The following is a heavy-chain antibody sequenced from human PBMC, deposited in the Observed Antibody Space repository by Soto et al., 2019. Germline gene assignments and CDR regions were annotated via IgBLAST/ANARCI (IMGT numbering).Heavy chain of an antibody. Sequence: ASVKVSCKASGYTFTSHAIHWVRQAPGQRLEWMGWINAGNGDTKYSQEFQGRVTITRDTSATTAYMELNSLTSEDTAVYYCAEWGGSSPGNWFDPWGQGTPVTVSS. CDR1: GYTFTSHA. CDR2: INAGNGDT. J-gene: IGHJ5*02. V-gene: IGHV1-3*01. D-gene: IGHD6-13*01. CDR3: AEWGGSSPGNWFDP.